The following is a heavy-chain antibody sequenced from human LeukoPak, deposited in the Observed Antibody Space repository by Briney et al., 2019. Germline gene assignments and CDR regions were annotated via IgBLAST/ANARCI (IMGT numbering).Heavy chain of an antibody. Sequence: PGGSLRLSCAASGFTFRSYEMNWVRQAPGKGLEWVSYMSSSGYTIYYADSVKGRFTISRDNAKNTLYLQMNSLRAEDTAVYYCARESQESFDYWGQGTLVTVSS. CDR1: GFTFRSYE. CDR2: MSSSGYTI. V-gene: IGHV3-48*03. CDR3: ARESQESFDY. J-gene: IGHJ4*02.